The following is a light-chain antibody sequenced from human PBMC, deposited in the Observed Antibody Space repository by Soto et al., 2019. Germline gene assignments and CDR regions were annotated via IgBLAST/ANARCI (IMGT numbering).Light chain of an antibody. CDR3: LQHNSYPRT. Sequence: IQLTQSPSAMSASVGDRVTITCRASQGISNSLAWFQQKPGKIPKRLIYGSSGLQSGVPSRFSGSGSGTEFTLTISSLQPEDFATYYCLQHNSYPRTFGQGTKVDIK. CDR1: QGISNS. CDR2: GSS. V-gene: IGKV1-17*03. J-gene: IGKJ1*01.